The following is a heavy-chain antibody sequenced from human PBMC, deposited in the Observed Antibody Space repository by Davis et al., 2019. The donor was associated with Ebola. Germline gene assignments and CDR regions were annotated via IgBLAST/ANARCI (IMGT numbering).Heavy chain of an antibody. V-gene: IGHV3-7*03. CDR3: ARGRGWLNDY. D-gene: IGHD5-24*01. CDR1: GFTFSSYS. CDR2: IKQDGSER. J-gene: IGHJ4*02. Sequence: GESLKISCAASGFTFSSYSMNWVRQAPGKGPEWVANIKQDGSERYYVDSVKGRFTISRDNAKNSLFLQMNSLRADDTAVYYCARGRGWLNDYWGQGTLVTVSS.